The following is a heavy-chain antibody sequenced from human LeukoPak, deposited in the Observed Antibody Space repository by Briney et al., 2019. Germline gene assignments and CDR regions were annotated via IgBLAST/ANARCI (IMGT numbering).Heavy chain of an antibody. J-gene: IGHJ6*02. CDR2: ISSGSTYM. CDR3: ARDYYDSSGYYYGHYYGMDV. V-gene: IGHV3-21*04. CDR1: GFTFSSYS. D-gene: IGHD3-22*01. Sequence: PGGSLRLSCAASGFTFSSYSMNWVRQAPGKGLEWVSSISSGSTYMYYADSVKGRFTISRDNAKNSLYLQMNSLRAEDTAVYYCARDYYDSSGYYYGHYYGMDVWGQGTTVTVSS.